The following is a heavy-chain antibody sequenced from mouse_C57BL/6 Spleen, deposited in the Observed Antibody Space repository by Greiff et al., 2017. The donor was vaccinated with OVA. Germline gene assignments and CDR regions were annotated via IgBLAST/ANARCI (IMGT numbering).Heavy chain of an antibody. CDR3: ARSGPYSNGYAMDY. CDR1: GYTFTSYW. CDR2: IDPSDSET. Sequence: VQLQQSGAELVRPGSSVKLSCKASGYTFTSYWMHWVKQRPIQGLEWIGNIDPSDSETHYNQKFKDKATLTVDKSSSTAYMQLSSLTSEDSAVYYCARSGPYSNGYAMDYWGQGTSVTVSS. J-gene: IGHJ4*01. D-gene: IGHD2-5*01. V-gene: IGHV1-52*01.